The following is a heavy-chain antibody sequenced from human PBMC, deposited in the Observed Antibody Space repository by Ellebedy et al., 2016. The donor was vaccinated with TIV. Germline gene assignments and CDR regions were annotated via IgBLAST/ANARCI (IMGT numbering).Heavy chain of an antibody. CDR3: AKGAAPLAVAYNWFDP. CDR2: ISGSGGST. D-gene: IGHD6-19*01. Sequence: GESLKISXVASGFSIGNYWMHWVRQAPGKGLEWVSRISGSGGSTDYADSVKGRFTISRDNSKNTLYLQMNSLRAEDTAVYYCAKGAAPLAVAYNWFDPWGQGTLVTVSS. J-gene: IGHJ5*02. CDR1: GFSIGNYW. V-gene: IGHV3-23*01.